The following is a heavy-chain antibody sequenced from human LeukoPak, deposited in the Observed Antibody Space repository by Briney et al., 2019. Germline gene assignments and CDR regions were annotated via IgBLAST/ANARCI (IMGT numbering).Heavy chain of an antibody. J-gene: IGHJ4*02. D-gene: IGHD5/OR15-5a*01. Sequence: GGSLRLSCAASGFTFSSFGMNWVRQAPGKGPEWISYISTSSLNTIHYADSVKGRFTISRDNAKNSLFLQMNSLRAEDTAVYYCARSLSTDFDYWGQGILVTVSP. CDR3: ARSLSTDFDY. CDR2: ISTSSLNTI. V-gene: IGHV3-48*04. CDR1: GFTFSSFG.